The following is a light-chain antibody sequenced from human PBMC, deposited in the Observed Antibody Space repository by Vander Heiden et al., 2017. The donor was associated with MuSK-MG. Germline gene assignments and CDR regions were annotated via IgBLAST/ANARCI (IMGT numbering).Light chain of an antibody. CDR1: QGISSA. Sequence: AIQLTQSPSSLSASVGDRVTITCRASQGISSALAWYQQKPGKAPKLLIYDASSLERGVESRFSGSGDGTDVSVTISSRQPEDFGTYYCQQGNRDPPLLTLGGGTKVXIK. CDR3: QQGNRDPPLLT. J-gene: IGKJ4*01. CDR2: DAS. V-gene: IGKV1-13*02.